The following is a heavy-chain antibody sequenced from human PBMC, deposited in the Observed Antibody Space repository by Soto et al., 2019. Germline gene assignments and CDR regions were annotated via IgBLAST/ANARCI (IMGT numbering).Heavy chain of an antibody. CDR3: ARHEVRYFTLDNQNHYYGLDV. J-gene: IGHJ6*02. CDR1: GYSFSNHW. D-gene: IGHD3-9*01. Sequence: PGESLKSACKGAGYSFSNHWISWVRQMPGKGLEWMGIIYPGDADIKYSPSFQGQVTISVDTSISTAYLEWSRLKASNTAMFYCARHEVRYFTLDNQNHYYGLDVWGQGTSVTVSS. CDR2: IYPGDADI. V-gene: IGHV5-51*01.